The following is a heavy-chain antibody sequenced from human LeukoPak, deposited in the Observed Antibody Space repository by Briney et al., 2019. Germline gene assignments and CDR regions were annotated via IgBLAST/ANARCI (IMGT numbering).Heavy chain of an antibody. CDR2: ISSSSGVI. CDR3: ARDYYGDYYFDY. J-gene: IGHJ4*02. D-gene: IGHD3-10*01. CDR1: GFTFSSYS. V-gene: IGHV3-48*01. Sequence: PGGSLRLSCAASGFTFSSYSLNWVRQAPGKGLEWISYISSSSGVIHYADSVRGRFTVSRDSAKNSVYLQMNSLRAEDTAIYYCARDYYGDYYFDYWGLGTLVTVSS.